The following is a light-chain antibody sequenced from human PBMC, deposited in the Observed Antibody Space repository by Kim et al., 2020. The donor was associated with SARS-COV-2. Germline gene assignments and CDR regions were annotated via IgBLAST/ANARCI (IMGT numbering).Light chain of an antibody. CDR1: QTIKNY. V-gene: IGKV1-39*01. Sequence: SAAVEDRVTMTCQASQTIKNYLNWYQQKPGKAPKLLIYDVSGLHSGVPSRFSGGGSGSDFTLTISNLQPDDFATYYCQQSYDVPLTFGGGTNVEI. CDR2: DVS. CDR3: QQSYDVPLT. J-gene: IGKJ4*01.